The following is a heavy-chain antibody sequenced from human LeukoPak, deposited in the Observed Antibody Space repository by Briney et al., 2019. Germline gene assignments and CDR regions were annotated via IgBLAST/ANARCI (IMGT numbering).Heavy chain of an antibody. CDR1: GFTFSSYA. D-gene: IGHD3-9*01. CDR2: ISGSGGST. J-gene: IGHJ6*02. V-gene: IGHV3-23*01. Sequence: QPGGSLRLSCAASGFTFSSYAMSWVRQAPGKGLEWVSAISGSGGSTYYADSVKGRFTISRDNAKDTLYLQMNSLRAEDTAVYYCARVESPYYDILTGYYRDYYYGMDVWGQGTTVTVSS. CDR3: ARVESPYYDILTGYYRDYYYGMDV.